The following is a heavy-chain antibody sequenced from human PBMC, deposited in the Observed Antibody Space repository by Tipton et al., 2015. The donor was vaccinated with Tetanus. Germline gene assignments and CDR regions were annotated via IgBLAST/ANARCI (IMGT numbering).Heavy chain of an antibody. D-gene: IGHD3-10*01. CDR1: GDSISGDY. V-gene: IGHV4-39*01. J-gene: IGHJ4*02. Sequence: TLSLTCTVSGDSISGDYWSWIRQPPGKALEWIGSIYYSGSTFYHPSLQSRVTISVDTSKNQFSLRLSSVTAADTAVYFCARHPPPYYYGSGSYLDYWGQGTPVTVSS. CDR2: IYYSGST. CDR3: ARHPPPYYYGSGSYLDY.